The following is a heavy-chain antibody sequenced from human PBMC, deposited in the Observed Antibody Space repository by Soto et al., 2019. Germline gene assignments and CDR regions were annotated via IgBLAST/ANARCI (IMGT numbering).Heavy chain of an antibody. CDR2: INPGDSDT. V-gene: IGHV5-51*01. D-gene: IGHD1-1*01. CDR1: GYSFTSYW. J-gene: IGHJ6*02. Sequence: GESLKISCKGSGYSFTSYWIGWVRQMPGKGLEWMGIINPGDSDTRYSPSFQGQVTISADKSISTAYLQWSSLKASDTAMYYCARIRDWNYYYYGMDVWGQGTTVTVSS. CDR3: ARIRDWNYYYYGMDV.